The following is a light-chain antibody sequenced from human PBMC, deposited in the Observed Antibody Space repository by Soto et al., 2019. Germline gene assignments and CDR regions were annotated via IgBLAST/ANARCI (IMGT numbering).Light chain of an antibody. CDR1: QSISSW. CDR2: DAS. V-gene: IGKV1-5*01. CDR3: QQYNTYSSLT. J-gene: IGKJ4*01. Sequence: DIQMTQSPSTLSASVGDRVIITCRVSQSISSWLAWYQQKLGRAPRLLIYDASSLESGVPSRFSGSGYGTEFTLTISSLQPDDFATYYCQQYNTYSSLTFGGGTKVDI.